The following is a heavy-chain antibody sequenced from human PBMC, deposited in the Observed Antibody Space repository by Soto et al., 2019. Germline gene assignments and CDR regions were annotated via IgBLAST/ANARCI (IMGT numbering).Heavy chain of an antibody. CDR3: AKDWGSSGYYEYYFDY. Sequence: GGSLRLSCAASGFTFSSYAMSWVRQAPGKGLEWVSAISGSGGSTYYADSVKGRLTISRDNSKNTLYLQMNSLRAEDTAVYYCAKDWGSSGYYEYYFDYWGQGTLVTVSS. V-gene: IGHV3-23*01. D-gene: IGHD3-22*01. CDR1: GFTFSSYA. CDR2: ISGSGGST. J-gene: IGHJ4*02.